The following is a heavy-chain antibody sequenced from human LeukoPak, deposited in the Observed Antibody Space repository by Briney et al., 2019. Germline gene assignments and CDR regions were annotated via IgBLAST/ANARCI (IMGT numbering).Heavy chain of an antibody. CDR2: INPSGGST. Sequence: GASVKVSCKASGYTFTSYYMHWVRQAPGQGLEWMGIINPSGGSTSYAQKFQGRVTMTRDTSTSTVYMELSSLRSEDTAVYYCARDRIVTTDYYYGMGVWGQGTTVTVSS. CDR1: GYTFTSYY. V-gene: IGHV1-46*01. D-gene: IGHD4-11*01. CDR3: ARDRIVTTDYYYGMGV. J-gene: IGHJ6*02.